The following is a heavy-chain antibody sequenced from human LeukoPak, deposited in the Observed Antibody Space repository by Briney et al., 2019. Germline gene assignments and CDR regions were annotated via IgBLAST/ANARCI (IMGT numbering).Heavy chain of an antibody. Sequence: SETLSLTCAVYGGSFSGYYWSWIRQPPGKGLEWIGEINHSGSTNYNPSLKSRVTISVDTSKNQFSLKLSSVTAADTAVYYCARVFSTPSLDYDSSVVDYWGQGALVTVSS. D-gene: IGHD3-22*01. J-gene: IGHJ4*02. CDR2: INHSGST. CDR3: ARVFSTPSLDYDSSVVDY. V-gene: IGHV4-34*01. CDR1: GGSFSGYY.